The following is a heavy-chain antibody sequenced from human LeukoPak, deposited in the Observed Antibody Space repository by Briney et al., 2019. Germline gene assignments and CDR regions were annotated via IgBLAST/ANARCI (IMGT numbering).Heavy chain of an antibody. V-gene: IGHV6-1*01. J-gene: IGHJ4*02. CDR2: TYYRSKWHN. D-gene: IGHD4-11*01. CDR3: AGTTDYSSFLAF. Sequence: SQTLSLTCTVSGDSVSSSSAVWNWIRQSPSRGLEWLGRTYYRSKWHNEYAESVKSRISITSDTSKNQFSLQLNSVTPEDTAEYFCAGTTDYSSFLAFWGQGTLVTVSS. CDR1: GDSVSSSSAV.